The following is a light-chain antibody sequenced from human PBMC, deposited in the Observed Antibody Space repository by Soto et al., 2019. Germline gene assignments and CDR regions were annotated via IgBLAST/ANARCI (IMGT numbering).Light chain of an antibody. CDR1: SSDVGRYNL. CDR2: EVS. J-gene: IGLJ2*01. CDR3: CSYAGSSTFVV. V-gene: IGLV2-23*02. Sequence: LTQPASVSGSPGQSITISCTGTSSDVGRYNLVSWYQQHPGKAPKLMIYEVSKRPSGVSNRFSGSKSGNTASLTISGLQAEDEADYYCCSYAGSSTFVVFGGGTKLTVL.